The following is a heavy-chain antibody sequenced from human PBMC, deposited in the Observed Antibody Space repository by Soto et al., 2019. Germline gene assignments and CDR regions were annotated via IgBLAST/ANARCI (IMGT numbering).Heavy chain of an antibody. D-gene: IGHD2-8*01. CDR1: GGSISSGGYY. CDR3: ARGWYCTNGVCYSPHAFDI. Sequence: TLSLTCTVSGGSISSGGYYWSWIRQHPGKGLEWIGYIYYSGSTYYNPSLKSRVTISVDTSKNQFSLKLSSVTAADTAVYYCARGWYCTNGVCYSPHAFDIWGQGTMVTVSS. V-gene: IGHV4-31*03. J-gene: IGHJ3*02. CDR2: IYYSGST.